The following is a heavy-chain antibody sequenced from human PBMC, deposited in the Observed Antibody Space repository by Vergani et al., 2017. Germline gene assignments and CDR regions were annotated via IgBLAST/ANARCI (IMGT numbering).Heavy chain of an antibody. CDR2: ISYDGTQK. Sequence: QVHLVESGGGVVQPGRSLRLSCVVSGFTFSYYGMHWVRQAPGKGLEWVAVISYDGTQKYYADSVKGRFTISRDNSKSTLYLQMNSLRTEDTAVYYCVTKSCGTPCCQIGYLREWGQGTLVTVSS. CDR1: GFTFSYYG. J-gene: IGHJ1*01. V-gene: IGHV3-30*03. D-gene: IGHD2-15*01. CDR3: VTKSCGTPCCQIGYLRE.